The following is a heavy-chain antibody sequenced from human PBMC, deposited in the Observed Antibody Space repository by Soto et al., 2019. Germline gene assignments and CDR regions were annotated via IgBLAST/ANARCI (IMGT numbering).Heavy chain of an antibody. Sequence: KQSQTLSLTCAISGDSVSSNSAAWNWIRQSPSRGLEWLGRTYYRSKWYNDYAVSVKSRITINPDTSKNQFSLQLNSVTPEDTAVYYCARDLILNSGSYNWFDPWGQGTLVTVSS. J-gene: IGHJ5*02. V-gene: IGHV6-1*01. CDR3: ARDLILNSGSYNWFDP. CDR1: GDSVSSNSAA. D-gene: IGHD1-26*01. CDR2: TYYRSKWYN.